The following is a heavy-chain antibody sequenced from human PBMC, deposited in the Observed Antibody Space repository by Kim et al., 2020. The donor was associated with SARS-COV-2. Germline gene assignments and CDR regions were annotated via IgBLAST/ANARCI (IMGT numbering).Heavy chain of an antibody. V-gene: IGHV5-51*01. J-gene: IGHJ4*02. CDR1: GYNFPSYW. CDR3: ARSAGPYDYYFGY. Sequence: GESLKISCKGSGYNFPSYWIGWVRQMPGKGLEWMGIIYLGDSDTRYSPSFRGQVTISADKSTTTAYLQWSSLKASDTAMYYCARSAGPYDYYFGYWGQGTPVPGPS. CDR2: IYLGDSDT. D-gene: IGHD3-16*01.